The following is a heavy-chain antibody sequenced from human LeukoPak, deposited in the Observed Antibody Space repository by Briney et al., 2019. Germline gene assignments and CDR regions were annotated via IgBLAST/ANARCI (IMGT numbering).Heavy chain of an antibody. V-gene: IGHV3-21*01. CDR2: ISSSSSYI. J-gene: IGHJ4*02. CDR3: ATTMVRGVISY. CDR1: GFTFSSHS. Sequence: GGSLRLSCAASGFTFSSHSMNWVRQAPGKGLEWVSSISSSSSYIYYADSVKGRFTISRDSAKNSLYLQMNSLRAEDTAVYYCATTMVRGVISYWGQGTLVTVSS. D-gene: IGHD3-10*01.